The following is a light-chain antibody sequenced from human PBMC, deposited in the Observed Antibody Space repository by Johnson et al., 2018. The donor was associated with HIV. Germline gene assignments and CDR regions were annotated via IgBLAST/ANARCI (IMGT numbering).Light chain of an antibody. J-gene: IGLJ1*01. V-gene: IGLV1-51*01. CDR2: DND. CDR1: DSNIGNNY. CDR3: GTWDSSLRAGGGYV. Sequence: HSVLTQPPSVSAAPGQKVTISCFGSDSNIGNNYVSWYQQLPGTAPKLLIYDNDKRPSGIPDRFSGSKSGTSATLGITGLQTGDEADYYCGTWDSSLRAGGGYVFGTGTKVTVL.